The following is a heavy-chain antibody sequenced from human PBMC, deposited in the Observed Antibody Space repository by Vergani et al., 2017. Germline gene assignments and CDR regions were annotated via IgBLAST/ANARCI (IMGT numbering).Heavy chain of an antibody. CDR2: ISWNSGSI. J-gene: IGHJ4*02. V-gene: IGHV3-9*01. CDR1: GFTFDDYA. Sequence: VQLVESGGGVVQPGRSLRLSCAASGFTFDDYAMHWVRQAPGKGLEWVSGISWNSGSIGYADSVKGRFTISRDNAKNSLYLQMNSLRAEDTALYYCAKSPYYYDSSGLPNLDYWGQGTLVTVSS. CDR3: AKSPYYYDSSGLPNLDY. D-gene: IGHD3-22*01.